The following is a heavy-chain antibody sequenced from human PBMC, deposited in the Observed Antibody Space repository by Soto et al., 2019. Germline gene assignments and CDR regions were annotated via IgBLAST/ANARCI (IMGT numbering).Heavy chain of an antibody. D-gene: IGHD3-16*02. CDR2: ISPYSGNT. CDR1: GYIFVNYG. V-gene: IGHV1-18*01. Sequence: QVQLVQSGDEVRKPGSSVKVSCKASGYIFVNYGIAWVRQAPGQGLEWMGWISPYSGNTHYASKVQGRLTMTTDTSTRTSYMDLASLTSEDTAVYYCAMVEKYVTPTPQDVWGQGTTVTVSS. CDR3: AMVEKYVTPTPQDV. J-gene: IGHJ6*02.